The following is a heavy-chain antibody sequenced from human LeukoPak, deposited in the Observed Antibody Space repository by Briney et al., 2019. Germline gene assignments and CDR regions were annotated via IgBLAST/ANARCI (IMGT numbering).Heavy chain of an antibody. D-gene: IGHD1-26*01. Sequence: GSLRLSCAASGFTVSSNYMSWVRQAPGKGLEWVANIKQDGSEKYYVDSVKGRFTISRDNAKNSLYLQMNSLRAEDTAVYYCVRLIMGAIDYWGQGTLVTVSS. J-gene: IGHJ4*02. CDR1: GFTVSSNY. CDR3: VRLIMGAIDY. V-gene: IGHV3-7*01. CDR2: IKQDGSEK.